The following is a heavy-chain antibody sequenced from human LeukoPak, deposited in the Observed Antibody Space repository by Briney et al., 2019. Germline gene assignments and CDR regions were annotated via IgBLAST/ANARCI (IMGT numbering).Heavy chain of an antibody. V-gene: IGHV3-66*01. CDR3: ARSYSNHLFGMDV. D-gene: IGHD4-11*01. CDR2: IYSGGST. Sequence: GGSLRLSCVASGFIVSSYYMTWVRQAPGKGLEWVSVIYSGGSTYYADSVKGRVAISRENSKKTVFLQKGSVRAEDTAVYYCARSYSNHLFGMDVWGQGTTVTVTS. CDR1: GFIVSSYY. J-gene: IGHJ6*02.